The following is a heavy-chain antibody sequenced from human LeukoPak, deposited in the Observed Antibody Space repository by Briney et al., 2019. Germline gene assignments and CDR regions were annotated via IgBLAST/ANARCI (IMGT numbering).Heavy chain of an antibody. CDR3: ARDGAWGYFDY. J-gene: IGHJ4*02. CDR1: GGSISSYY. CDR2: IYYSGTT. Sequence: SETLSLTCSISGGSISSYYWSWIRQPPGKGLEWIGYIYYSGTTNYNPSLKSRVTTSVDTSKNQFSLKLSSVTAADTAVYYCARDGAWGYFDYWGQGTLVTVSS. D-gene: IGHD3-16*01. V-gene: IGHV4-59*01.